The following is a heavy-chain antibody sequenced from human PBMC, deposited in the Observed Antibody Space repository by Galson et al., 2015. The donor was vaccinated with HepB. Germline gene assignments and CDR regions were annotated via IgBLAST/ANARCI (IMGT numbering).Heavy chain of an antibody. J-gene: IGHJ3*02. D-gene: IGHD1-26*01. CDR1: GYTFSSYS. Sequence: SVKVSCKASGYTFSSYSITWVRQAPGQGLEWMGWISPYNGDTDFARKFQGRVTLTTNTFTNTAYLELRSLRSDDTAVYYCASYAGVGATPAGDAFDIWGQGTMVTVSS. V-gene: IGHV1-18*01. CDR3: ASYAGVGATPAGDAFDI. CDR2: ISPYNGDT.